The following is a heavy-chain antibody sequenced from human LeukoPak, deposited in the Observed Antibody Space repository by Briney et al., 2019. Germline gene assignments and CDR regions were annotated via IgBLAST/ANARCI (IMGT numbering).Heavy chain of an antibody. J-gene: IGHJ4*02. CDR2: IKQDGTEK. D-gene: IGHD1-26*01. CDR3: AKHEGSYGGGVY. Sequence: GGSLRLSCAASGFTFSSYWMNWVRQTPGKGLEWVANIKQDGTEKYYVDSVRGRFTISRDNAKNSLYLQMNSLRAEDTAVYYCAKHEGSYGGGVYWGQGTLVTVSS. CDR1: GFTFSSYW. V-gene: IGHV3-7*01.